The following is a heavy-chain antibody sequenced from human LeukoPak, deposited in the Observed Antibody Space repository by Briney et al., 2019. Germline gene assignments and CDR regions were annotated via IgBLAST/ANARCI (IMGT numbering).Heavy chain of an antibody. D-gene: IGHD5-12*01. CDR3: AREGGFGYDFTGFDY. Sequence: GASVKVSCKASGYTFITYGINWVRQAPGQGLEWMGWISAYNGDTKYALSLQGRLTMTTDTSTRTAYMELGSLGSDDTAVYCCAREGGFGYDFTGFDYWGQGTLVTVSS. CDR2: ISAYNGDT. J-gene: IGHJ4*02. CDR1: GYTFITYG. V-gene: IGHV1-18*01.